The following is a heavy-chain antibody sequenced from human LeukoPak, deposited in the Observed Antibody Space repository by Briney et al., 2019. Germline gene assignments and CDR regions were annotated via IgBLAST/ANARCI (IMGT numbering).Heavy chain of an antibody. V-gene: IGHV4-59*11. D-gene: IGHD3-9*01. CDR3: ARDPGDTDWYNFDF. J-gene: IGHJ4*02. CDR2: IHSSGST. CDR1: GVCKNGQF. Sequence: SVTVSRKIDVPGVCKNGQFRSWSQREQRKGLDNIGYIHSSGSTNYNPSYKSRVTVSLEMSKNQFSFSLSSATAADTAVYYCARDPGDTDWYNFDFWGQGILVTVS.